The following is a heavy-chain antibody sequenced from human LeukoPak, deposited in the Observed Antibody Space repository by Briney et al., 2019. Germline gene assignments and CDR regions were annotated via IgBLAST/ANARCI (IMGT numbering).Heavy chain of an antibody. D-gene: IGHD2-15*01. V-gene: IGHV3-23*01. CDR3: AKSHPNVAYPPGD. Sequence: AESLRLSCAASGFTFSSYAMSWVRQAPGKGLEWVSAISGSGGSTYYADSVKVRFTISRDNSKNTLYLQMNSLRAEDTAVYYCAKSHPNVAYPPGDWGQGTLVTVSS. CDR2: ISGSGGST. J-gene: IGHJ4*02. CDR1: GFTFSSYA.